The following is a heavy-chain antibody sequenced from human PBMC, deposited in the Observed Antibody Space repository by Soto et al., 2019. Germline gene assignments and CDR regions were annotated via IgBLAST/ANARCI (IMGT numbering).Heavy chain of an antibody. J-gene: IGHJ4*02. Sequence: GSLRLSCXASGFTFSDYYMSWIRQAPGKGLEWVSYISSSGSTIYYADSVKGRFTISRDNAKNSLYLQMNSLRAEDTAVYYCARDVFEYRSSSMDYFDYWGQGTLVTVSS. D-gene: IGHD6-6*01. CDR2: ISSSGSTI. CDR3: ARDVFEYRSSSMDYFDY. CDR1: GFTFSDYY. V-gene: IGHV3-11*01.